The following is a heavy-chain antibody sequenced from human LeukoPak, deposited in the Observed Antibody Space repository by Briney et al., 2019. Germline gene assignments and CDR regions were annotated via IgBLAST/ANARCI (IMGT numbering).Heavy chain of an antibody. J-gene: IGHJ3*02. CDR2: FDPEDGET. CDR1: GYTLTELS. CDR3: ATEGAYCGGDCHDAFDI. D-gene: IGHD2-21*02. Sequence: ASVKVSCKVSGYTLTELSMHWVRQAPGKRLEWMGGFDPEDGETIYAQKFQGRVTMTEDTSTDTAYMELSSLRSEDTAVYYCATEGAYCGGDCHDAFDIWGQGTMVTVSS. V-gene: IGHV1-24*01.